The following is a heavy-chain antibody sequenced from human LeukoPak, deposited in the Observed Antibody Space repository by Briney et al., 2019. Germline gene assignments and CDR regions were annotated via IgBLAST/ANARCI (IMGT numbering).Heavy chain of an antibody. Sequence: TGGSLRLSCAASGFSFSGSAMHWVRQASGKGLEWVGRIRSKAHSYATAYAASVKDRFTISRDDSKNTAYLQMNSLKTEDTAGYYCARRHRFDSWGQGTLVTVSS. V-gene: IGHV3-73*01. CDR3: ARRHRFDS. CDR2: IRSKAHSYAT. CDR1: GFSFSGSA. J-gene: IGHJ5*01.